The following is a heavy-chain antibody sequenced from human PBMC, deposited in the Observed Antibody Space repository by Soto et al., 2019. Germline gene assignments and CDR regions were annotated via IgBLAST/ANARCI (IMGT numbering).Heavy chain of an antibody. D-gene: IGHD3-10*01. Sequence: PVGSLRLSCAASGFILSRYAMSWIRQAPGKGLEWVSGFTGSGGVTWYADSVKGRFTISRDTSKNTFYLHLNSLRAEDTAVYYCAKAGGDCWGQGTPVTVSS. V-gene: IGHV3-23*01. CDR1: GFILSRYA. J-gene: IGHJ4*02. CDR2: FTGSGGVT. CDR3: AKAGGDC.